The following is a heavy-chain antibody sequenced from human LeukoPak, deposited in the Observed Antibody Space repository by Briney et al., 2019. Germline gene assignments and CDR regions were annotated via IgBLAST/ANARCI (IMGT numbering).Heavy chain of an antibody. J-gene: IGHJ4*02. CDR2: ISGGGRTT. Sequence: GFLRLSCAASGFTFSNHAMSWVRQAPGKGLQWVAVISGGGRTTEYEDFVKGRFTISRDNSKNTLSLQMYFCAKNVVVKRYIDFWGQGTLVTVS. CDR3: DF. V-gene: IGHV3-23*01. D-gene: IGHD2-15*01. CDR1: GFTFSNHA.